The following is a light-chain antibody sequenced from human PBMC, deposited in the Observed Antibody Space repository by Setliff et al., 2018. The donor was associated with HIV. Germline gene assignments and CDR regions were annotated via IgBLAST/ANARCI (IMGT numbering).Light chain of an antibody. Sequence: PRSVSGSPGQSVTISCTGTSSDVGAFNYVSWYQQHPGKAPKLLVYDVNKRPSGVPDRFSGSKSGNTASLTISGLQAEDEADYYCCSYAGSYTYVFGSGTKVTVL. CDR3: CSYAGSYTYV. CDR1: SSDVGAFNY. J-gene: IGLJ1*01. CDR2: DVN. V-gene: IGLV2-11*01.